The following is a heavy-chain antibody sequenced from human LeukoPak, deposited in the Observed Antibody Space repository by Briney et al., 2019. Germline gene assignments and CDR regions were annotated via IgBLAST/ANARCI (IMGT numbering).Heavy chain of an antibody. Sequence: GGSLRLSCAASGLTGSHNYVSWVRQAPGKGLERVSAIHTSGDTCYADSVKGRFTISRDTSKNTLYLQIDSLRVEDTAVYYCIVFGDSNHWGQGTLVTVSS. J-gene: IGHJ5*02. CDR2: IHTSGDT. V-gene: IGHV3-53*01. CDR3: IVFGDSNH. D-gene: IGHD4-17*01. CDR1: GLTGSHNY.